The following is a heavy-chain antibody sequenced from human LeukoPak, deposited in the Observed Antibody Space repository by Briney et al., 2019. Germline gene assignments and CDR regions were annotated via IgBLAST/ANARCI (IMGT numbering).Heavy chain of an antibody. CDR1: GFTFSSYA. D-gene: IGHD1-26*01. Sequence: GGSLRLSCAASGFTFSSYAMSWVRQAPGKGLEWVSAISGSGGSTYYADSVKGRLTISRDNSKNTLYLQMNSLRAEDTAVYYCAKCGGSYRPRDYFDYWGQGTLVTVSS. CDR2: ISGSGGST. J-gene: IGHJ4*02. CDR3: AKCGGSYRPRDYFDY. V-gene: IGHV3-23*01.